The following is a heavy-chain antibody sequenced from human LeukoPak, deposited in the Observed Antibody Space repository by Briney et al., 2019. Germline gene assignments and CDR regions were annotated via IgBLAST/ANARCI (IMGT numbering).Heavy chain of an antibody. CDR2: ISGSGAST. CDR1: GFTFSSYA. D-gene: IGHD4-17*01. CDR3: AKDRGDAANRYFDY. Sequence: GGSLRLSCVASGFTFSSYAVKWGRQAPGKGLKWVSGISGSGASTYYADSVKGRFSISRGNSKNTVYLQMSSLRTGVKVIYYCAKDRGDAANRYFDYWGQGTLVTVSS. V-gene: IGHV3-23*01. J-gene: IGHJ4*02.